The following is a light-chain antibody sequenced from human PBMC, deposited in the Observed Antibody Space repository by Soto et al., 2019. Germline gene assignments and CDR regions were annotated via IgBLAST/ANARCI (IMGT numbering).Light chain of an antibody. CDR3: QQSNNWLYT. CDR2: GAS. Sequence: EIVMTQSPATLSVSPGERATLSCRASQSVSHNLAWYQQKPGQAPRLLFYGASFRATGVPARFSGSGSGTDFTLTISSLQSEDFAIYYCQQSNNWLYTFGQGTKLEIK. J-gene: IGKJ2*01. CDR1: QSVSHN. V-gene: IGKV3-15*01.